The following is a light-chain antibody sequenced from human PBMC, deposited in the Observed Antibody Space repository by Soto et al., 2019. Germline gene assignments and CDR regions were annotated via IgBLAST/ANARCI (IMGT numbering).Light chain of an antibody. CDR1: QSISNW. CDR2: KAS. V-gene: IGKV1-5*03. J-gene: IGKJ2*01. Sequence: DIQMTQSPSTLSASVGDTVTITCRASQSISNWLAWYQQKPGQAPKLLIHKASTLESGVPSRFSGSVSGTEFTLTISSLQPDDFANFYCQQYDRFPYTFGKGTKLEIK. CDR3: QQYDRFPYT.